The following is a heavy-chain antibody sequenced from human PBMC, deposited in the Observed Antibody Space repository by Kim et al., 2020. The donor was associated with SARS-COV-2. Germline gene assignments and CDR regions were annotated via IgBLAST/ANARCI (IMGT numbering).Heavy chain of an antibody. Sequence: RYSPSFQGRVTISADKSISTAYLQWSSLKASDTAMYYSARMDGYNYPFDYWGQGTLVTVSS. D-gene: IGHD5-12*01. CDR3: ARMDGYNYPFDY. J-gene: IGHJ4*02. V-gene: IGHV5-51*01.